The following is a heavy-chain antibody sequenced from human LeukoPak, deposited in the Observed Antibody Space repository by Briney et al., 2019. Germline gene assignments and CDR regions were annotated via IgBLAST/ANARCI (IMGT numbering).Heavy chain of an antibody. CDR1: GFTFSSCA. Sequence: GGSLRLSCAASGFTFSSCAMHWVRQAPGKGLEWVAVISYDGSNKYYADSVKGRFTISRDNSKTTLYLQMNSLRAEDTAVYYCARDGVGATPLDYWGQGTLVTVSS. CDR3: ARDGVGATPLDY. V-gene: IGHV3-30*04. CDR2: ISYDGSNK. J-gene: IGHJ4*02. D-gene: IGHD1-26*01.